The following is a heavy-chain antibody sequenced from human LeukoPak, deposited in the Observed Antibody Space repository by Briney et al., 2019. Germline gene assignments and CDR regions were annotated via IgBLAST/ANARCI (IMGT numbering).Heavy chain of an antibody. V-gene: IGHV1-2*02. CDR1: GYTFTGYY. CDR2: INPNSGGT. J-gene: IGHJ4*02. Sequence: GASVKVSCKASGYTFTGYYMHRVRQAPGQGLEWMGWINPNSGGTNYAQKFQGRVTMTRDTSISTAYMELSRLRSDDTAVYYCARDWPRIAVAGTRVFDYWGQGTLVTVSS. CDR3: ARDWPRIAVAGTRVFDY. D-gene: IGHD6-19*01.